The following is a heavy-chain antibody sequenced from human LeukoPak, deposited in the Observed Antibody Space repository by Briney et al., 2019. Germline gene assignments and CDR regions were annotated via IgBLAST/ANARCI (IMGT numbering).Heavy chain of an antibody. CDR1: GYTFTSYA. J-gene: IGHJ5*01. V-gene: IGHV1-8*02. Sequence: ASVKVSCKASGYTFTSYAMNWVRQATGQGLEWMGWMNPNSGNTGYAQKFQGRVTMTRNTSISTAYMELSSLRSEDTAVYYCARGAITMVRGYWFDSWGQGTLVTVSS. CDR2: MNPNSGNT. CDR3: ARGAITMVRGYWFDS. D-gene: IGHD3-10*01.